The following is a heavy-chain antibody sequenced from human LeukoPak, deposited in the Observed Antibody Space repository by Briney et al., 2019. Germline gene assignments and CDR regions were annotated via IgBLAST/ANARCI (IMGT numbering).Heavy chain of an antibody. V-gene: IGHV3-15*01. CDR1: GFTFSNAW. CDR3: TTHYGSGSVDAFDI. J-gene: IGHJ3*02. Sequence: GGSLRLSCAASGFTFSNAWMSWVRQAPGKGLEWVDRIKSKTDGGTTDYAAPVKGRFTISRDDSKNTLYLQMNSLKTEDTAVYYCTTHYGSGSVDAFDIWGQGTMVTVSS. D-gene: IGHD3-10*01. CDR2: IKSKTDGGTT.